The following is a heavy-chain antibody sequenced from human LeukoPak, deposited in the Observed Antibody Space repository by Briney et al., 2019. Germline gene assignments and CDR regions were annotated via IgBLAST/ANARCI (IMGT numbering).Heavy chain of an antibody. J-gene: IGHJ4*02. Sequence: ASVKVSCKASGYTFTGYYMHWVRQAPGQGLEWMGWINPNSGGTNYAQKFQGWVTMARDTSISTAYMELSRLRSDDTAVYYCAITDTAMAFDYWGQGTLVTVSS. CDR2: INPNSGGT. D-gene: IGHD5-18*01. CDR1: GYTFTGYY. CDR3: AITDTAMAFDY. V-gene: IGHV1-2*04.